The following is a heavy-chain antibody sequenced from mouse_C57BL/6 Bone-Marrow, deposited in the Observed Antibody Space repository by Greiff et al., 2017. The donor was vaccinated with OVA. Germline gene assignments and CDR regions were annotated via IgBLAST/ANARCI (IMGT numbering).Heavy chain of an antibody. D-gene: IGHD3-2*02. V-gene: IGHV14-4*01. CDR1: GFNIKDDY. Sequence: VQLQQSGAELVRPGASVKLSCSASGFNIKDDYMHWVKQRPEQGLAWIGWIDPENGDTEYASKFQGPATITAATSSNPAYLQLSSLTSEDTAVYYCTTTAQARYYFDYWGQGTTLTVSS. CDR3: TTTAQARYYFDY. J-gene: IGHJ2*01. CDR2: IDPENGDT.